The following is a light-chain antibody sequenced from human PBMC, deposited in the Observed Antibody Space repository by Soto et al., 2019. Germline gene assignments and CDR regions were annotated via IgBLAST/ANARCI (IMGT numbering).Light chain of an antibody. Sequence: QSVLTQPAAVSRSPGQSITIYCTGTSSDVGGYNYVSWYQQHPGKAPKLMIYEVSNRPSGVSNRFSGSKSGNTASLTISGLQAEDEADYYCTSYTSSITYVFGTGTKVTVL. CDR1: SSDVGGYNY. CDR2: EVS. J-gene: IGLJ1*01. V-gene: IGLV2-14*01. CDR3: TSYTSSITYV.